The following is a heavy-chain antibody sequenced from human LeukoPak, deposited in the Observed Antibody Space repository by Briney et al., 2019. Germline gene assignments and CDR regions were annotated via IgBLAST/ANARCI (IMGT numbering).Heavy chain of an antibody. J-gene: IGHJ3*02. CDR1: GVSISSGDYY. CDR2: IYYSGST. D-gene: IGHD2-8*01. Sequence: PSQTLSLTCTVSGVSISSGDYYWSWIRQPPGKGLEWIGYIYYSGSTYYNPSLKSRVTISVDTSKNQFSLKLSSVTAADTAVYYCARDAPIPAPDAFDIWGQGTMVTVSS. CDR3: ARDAPIPAPDAFDI. V-gene: IGHV4-30-4*08.